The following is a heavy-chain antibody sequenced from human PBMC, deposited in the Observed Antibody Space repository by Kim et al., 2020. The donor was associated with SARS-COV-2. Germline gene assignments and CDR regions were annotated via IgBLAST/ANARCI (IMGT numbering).Heavy chain of an antibody. V-gene: IGHV3-48*02. D-gene: IGHD3-22*01. Sequence: SVKGRFTISRDNAKNSLYLQMNSLRDEDTAVYYCARDLTYYYDSSGYYDYWGQGTLVTVSS. CDR3: ARDLTYYYDSSGYYDY. J-gene: IGHJ4*02.